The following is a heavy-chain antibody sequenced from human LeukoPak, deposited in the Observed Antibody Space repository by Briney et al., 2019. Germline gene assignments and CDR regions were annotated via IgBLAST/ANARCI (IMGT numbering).Heavy chain of an antibody. CDR1: GFTFSKYG. D-gene: IGHD3-10*02. J-gene: IGHJ6*04. CDR3: AELGITMIGGV. V-gene: IGHV3-23*01. Sequence: GGSLRLSCAASGFTFSKYGMNWVRQAPGKGLEWVSVISAGGDSTYYADSVEGRFTISRDNSKNTLYLQMNSLRAEDTAVYYCAELGITMIGGVWGKGTTVTISS. CDR2: ISAGGDST.